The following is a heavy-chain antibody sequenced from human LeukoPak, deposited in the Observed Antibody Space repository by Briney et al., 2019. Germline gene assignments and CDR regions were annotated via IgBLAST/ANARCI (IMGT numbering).Heavy chain of an antibody. CDR2: IKQDGGQI. J-gene: IGHJ4*02. CDR3: ARLGARQMLEY. CDR1: ELTFNSYW. Sequence: GGSLRLSCAASELTFNSYWMSWVRQAPGKGLEWVANIKQDGGQIYYLDSVKGRFTVSRDNAKNSLYLQMNSLRAEDTAVYYCARLGARQMLEYWGQGTLVTVSS. D-gene: IGHD4-17*01. V-gene: IGHV3-7*01.